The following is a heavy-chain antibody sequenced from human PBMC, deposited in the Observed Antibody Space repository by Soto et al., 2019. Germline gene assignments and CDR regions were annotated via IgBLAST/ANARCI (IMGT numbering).Heavy chain of an antibody. CDR3: DRVPYPCDYYYDMDV. J-gene: IGHJ6*02. V-gene: IGHV4-30-4*01. Sequence: SETLSLTCTVSGDSISSGNKYWSWIRQPPGKGLEWIGYIFSSGTTYYNPSLKSRLTMSLDTSQNQFSLKLNSPTDADTAVYYCDRVPYPCDYYYDMDVWGQGTTVTVSS. D-gene: IGHD2-2*01. CDR1: GDSISSGNKY. CDR2: IFSSGTT.